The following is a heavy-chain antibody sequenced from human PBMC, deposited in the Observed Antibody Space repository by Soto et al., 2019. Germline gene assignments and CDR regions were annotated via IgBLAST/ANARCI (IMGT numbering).Heavy chain of an antibody. V-gene: IGHV4-59*11. CDR1: GGSINNHY. CDR2: VYYNGIT. Sequence: QVQLQESGPGLVKPSETLSLTCTVSGGSINNHYWSWIRQPPGKGLEWLGYVYYNGITNYNPSLKSRVTMSVDTSNNQVSLNLTSLTAADTATYYCARAHWNSEYWGQGIPVTVSS. D-gene: IGHD1-1*01. CDR3: ARAHWNSEY. J-gene: IGHJ4*02.